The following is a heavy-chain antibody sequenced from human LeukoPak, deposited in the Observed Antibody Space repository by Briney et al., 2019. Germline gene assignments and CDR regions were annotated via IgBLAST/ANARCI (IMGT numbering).Heavy chain of an antibody. CDR2: IYYSGST. V-gene: IGHV4-34*09. CDR3: ARGRKYEYYGMDV. D-gene: IGHD2-8*01. CDR1: GGSFSGYY. Sequence: SETLSLTCAVYGGSFSGYYWSWIRQPPGKGLEWIGYIYYSGSTYYNPSLKSRVTISVDTSKNQFSLKLSSVTAADTAVYYCARGRKYEYYGMDVWGQGTTVTVSS. J-gene: IGHJ6*02.